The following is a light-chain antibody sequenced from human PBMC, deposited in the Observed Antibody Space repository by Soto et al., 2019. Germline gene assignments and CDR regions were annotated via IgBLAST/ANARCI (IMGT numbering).Light chain of an antibody. J-gene: IGKJ5*01. CDR2: GAS. CDR1: QTISSTY. Sequence: EIVLTQSPGTLSLSPGERATLSCRASQTISSTYLAWCQQKPGQAPRLLIYGASTRATGIPDRFSGTGSGTEFTLTISRLEPEDFAVYYCHHFGDSPSTFGQGTRLEI. CDR3: HHFGDSPST. V-gene: IGKV3-20*01.